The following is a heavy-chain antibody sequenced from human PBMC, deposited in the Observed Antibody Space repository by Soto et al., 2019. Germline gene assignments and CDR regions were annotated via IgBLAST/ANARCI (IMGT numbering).Heavy chain of an antibody. J-gene: IGHJ6*02. CDR1: GVSISGYY. CDR3: ARDLWGYCGTDCYPLDV. D-gene: IGHD2-21*02. V-gene: IGHV4-59*01. CDR2: MYNTGST. Sequence: SQTLSLTCTLSGVSISGYYWSCFRQPPGKGLEWIGYMYNTGSTFYNPSFKSRVAISVDTSKNQFSLKLNSVTAADTAVYYCARDLWGYCGTDCYPLDVWGQGTTVT.